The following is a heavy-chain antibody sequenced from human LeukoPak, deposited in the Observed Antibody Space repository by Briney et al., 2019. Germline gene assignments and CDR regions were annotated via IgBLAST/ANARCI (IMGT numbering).Heavy chain of an antibody. J-gene: IGHJ3*02. V-gene: IGHV4-39*01. CDR1: GGSISSSTYY. CDR3: ARPRDTTHYYYWGDAFDI. CDR2: IYYSEST. Sequence: PSETLSLTCTVSGGSISSSTYYWGWIRQPPGKGLEWIGSIYYSESTYYNPSLKSRATIYVDTSKYQFSLKLTSVTAADTALYYCARPRDTTHYYYWGDAFDIWGQGTMVTVSS. D-gene: IGHD3-22*01.